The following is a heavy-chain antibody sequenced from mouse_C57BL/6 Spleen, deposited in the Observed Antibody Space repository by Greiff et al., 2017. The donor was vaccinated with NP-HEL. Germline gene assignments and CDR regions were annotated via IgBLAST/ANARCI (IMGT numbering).Heavy chain of an antibody. Sequence: EVQLQQSGAELVKPGASVKLSCTASGFNIKDYYMHWVKQRPEQGLEWIGRIDPEDGETKYAPKFQGKATITADTSSNTAYLQLSSLTSEDTAGDDCALDCGSSYGAMDYWGQGTSVTVSS. CDR3: ALDCGSSYGAMDY. D-gene: IGHD1-1*01. J-gene: IGHJ4*01. CDR2: IDPEDGET. V-gene: IGHV14-2*01. CDR1: GFNIKDYY.